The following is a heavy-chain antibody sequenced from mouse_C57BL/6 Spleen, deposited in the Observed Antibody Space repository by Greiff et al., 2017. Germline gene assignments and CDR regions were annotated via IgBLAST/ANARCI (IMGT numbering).Heavy chain of an antibody. D-gene: IGHD1-1*01. CDR2: INPNYGTT. CDR3: AREALITTVVANYAMDY. J-gene: IGHJ4*01. Sequence: VQLQQSGPELVKPGASVKISCKASGYSFTDYNMNCVKQSHGKSLEWIGVINPNYGTTSYNQKFKGKATLTVDQSSSTAYMQLNSLTSEDSAVYYCAREALITTVVANYAMDYWGQGTSVTVSS. V-gene: IGHV1-39*01. CDR1: GYSFTDYN.